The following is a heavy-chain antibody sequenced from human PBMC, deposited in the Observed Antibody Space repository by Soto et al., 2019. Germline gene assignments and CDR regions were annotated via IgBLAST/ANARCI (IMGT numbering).Heavy chain of an antibody. Sequence: EVQLVESGGGSVQPGGSLRLSCAASGFPLGKYWMTWVRQAPGKGLEWVANINQDGTERNYADSVKGRFTIFRDNAMNSLFLHMSSLRAEDTALYFCATAYFKQRVRDYWGQGTLVTVSS. V-gene: IGHV3-7*01. J-gene: IGHJ4*02. D-gene: IGHD6-6*01. CDR3: ATAYFKQRVRDY. CDR1: GFPLGKYW. CDR2: INQDGTER.